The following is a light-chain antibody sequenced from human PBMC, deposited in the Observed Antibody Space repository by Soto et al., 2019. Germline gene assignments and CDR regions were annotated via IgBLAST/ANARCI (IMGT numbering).Light chain of an antibody. CDR3: ATWDDILHGPI. V-gene: IGLV1-44*01. Sequence: QSALTQPLSVSGAPGLRVTISCSGSDSNIGTNAVNWYQHLPGLAPKLLIYSNHQRPSGVPGRFSASSSGTSASLAISGLQSEDEGDYFCATWDDILHGPIFGGGTQLTVL. J-gene: IGLJ2*01. CDR1: DSNIGTNA. CDR2: SNH.